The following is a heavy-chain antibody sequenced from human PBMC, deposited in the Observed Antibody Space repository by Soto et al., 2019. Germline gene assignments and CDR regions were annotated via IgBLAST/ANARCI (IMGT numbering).Heavy chain of an antibody. V-gene: IGHV4-4*02. D-gene: IGHD6-6*01. CDR1: GGSISSSYW. CDR3: ARLAARHLDY. CDR2: IYHGGTT. J-gene: IGHJ4*02. Sequence: PSETLSLTCAVSGGSISSSYWWNWVRQTPRGGLEWIGKIYHGGTTNYNPSLKNRVTISVDKSKNQFSLKLSSVTAADTAVYYCARLAARHLDYWGQGTLVTVYS.